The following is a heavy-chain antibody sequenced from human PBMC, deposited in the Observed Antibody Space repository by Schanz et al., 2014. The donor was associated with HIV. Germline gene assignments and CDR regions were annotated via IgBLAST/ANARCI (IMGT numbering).Heavy chain of an antibody. D-gene: IGHD3-22*01. CDR2: ITESGGRT. CDR3: AKPEYDSRGSSQSHFDY. V-gene: IGHV3-23*01. Sequence: EVQLLESGGGLVQPGGSLRLSCAASGFTFDSYGIHWVRQAPGKGLEWVSSITESGGRTYYADSVNGRFTISRDNSKNTLYLQMTTLRIDDTAVYYCAKPEYDSRGSSQSHFDYWGQGTLVTVSS. J-gene: IGHJ4*02. CDR1: GFTFDSYG.